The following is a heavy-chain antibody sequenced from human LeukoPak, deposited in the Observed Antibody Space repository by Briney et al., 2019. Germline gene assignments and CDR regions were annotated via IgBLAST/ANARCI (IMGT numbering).Heavy chain of an antibody. CDR3: ARRGNYDNLWGNSLNN. J-gene: IGHJ4*02. D-gene: IGHD3-16*01. V-gene: IGHV1-2*02. CDR1: GYTFTVYY. CDR2: INPNSGGT. Sequence: GASVKVSCKASGYTFTVYYIHWVRQAPGQGLEWMGWINPNSGGTNYAQKFQGRVTMTRDASISTAYMEMSRLRSDDTAIYYCARRGNYDNLWGNSLNNWGQGTLVTVFS.